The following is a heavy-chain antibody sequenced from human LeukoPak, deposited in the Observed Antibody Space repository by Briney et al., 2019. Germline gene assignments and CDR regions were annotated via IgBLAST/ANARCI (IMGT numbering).Heavy chain of an antibody. CDR1: GFTFSSYS. D-gene: IGHD5-12*01. CDR2: ISSSSSYI. J-gene: IGHJ4*02. CDR3: ARDEYSGYVHFDY. V-gene: IGHV3-21*01. Sequence: GGSLRLSCAASGFTFSSYSMNWVRQAPGKGLEWVSSISSSSSYIYYADSVKGRFTISRDNAKNSLYLQMNSLRAEDTTVYYCARDEYSGYVHFDYWGQGTLVTVSS.